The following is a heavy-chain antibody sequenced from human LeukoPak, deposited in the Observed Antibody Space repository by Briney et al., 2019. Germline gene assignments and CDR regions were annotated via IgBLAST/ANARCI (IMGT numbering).Heavy chain of an antibody. CDR1: GYSFTSYW. CDR3: ARREQQLVGEFDY. J-gene: IGHJ4*02. V-gene: IGHV5-51*01. Sequence: GESLKISCKGSGYSFTSYWIGWVRQMPGKGLEWMGIIYPGDSDTRYSPSFQGQVTISADKSISTAYLQWSSLKASDPAMYYCARREQQLVGEFDYWGQGTLVTVSS. D-gene: IGHD6-13*01. CDR2: IYPGDSDT.